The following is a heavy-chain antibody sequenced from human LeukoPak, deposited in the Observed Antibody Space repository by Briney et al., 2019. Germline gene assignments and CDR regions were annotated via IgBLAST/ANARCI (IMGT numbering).Heavy chain of an antibody. Sequence: SETLSLTCAVSGYSISSGYYWGWIRQPPGKGLEWIGSIYHSGSTYYNPSLKSRVTISVDTSKNQFSLKLSSVTAADTAVYYCARIVVMTAGAFDIWGQGTMVTVSS. V-gene: IGHV4-38-2*01. CDR2: IYHSGST. CDR3: ARIVVMTAGAFDI. D-gene: IGHD2-21*02. J-gene: IGHJ3*02. CDR1: GYSISSGYY.